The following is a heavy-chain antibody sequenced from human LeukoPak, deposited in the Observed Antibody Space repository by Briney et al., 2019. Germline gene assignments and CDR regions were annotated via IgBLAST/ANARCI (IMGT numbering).Heavy chain of an antibody. CDR1: GFTFSSYS. CDR3: ASLYSGSYSPSGDAFDI. D-gene: IGHD1-26*01. J-gene: IGHJ3*02. CDR2: ISSSSSTI. Sequence: GGSLRLSCAASGFTFSSYSMNWVRQAPGKGLEWVSYISSSSSTIYYVDSVKGRFTISRDNAKNSLYLQMNSLRAEDTAVYYCASLYSGSYSPSGDAFDIWGQGTMVTVSS. V-gene: IGHV3-48*01.